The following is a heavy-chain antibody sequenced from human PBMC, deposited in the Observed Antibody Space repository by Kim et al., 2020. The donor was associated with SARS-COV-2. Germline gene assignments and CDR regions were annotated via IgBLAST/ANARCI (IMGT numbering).Heavy chain of an antibody. V-gene: IGHV3-7*01. D-gene: IGHD3-10*01. CDR3: AALDTVQVPGGI. J-gene: IGHJ4*02. Sequence: DVDSVKGRFTRSRDNAKKSLYLQMSSLRTEDTAIYYCAALDTVQVPGGIWGQGTLVTVSS.